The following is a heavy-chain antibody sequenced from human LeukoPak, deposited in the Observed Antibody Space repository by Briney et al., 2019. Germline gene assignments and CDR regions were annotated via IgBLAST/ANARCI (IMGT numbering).Heavy chain of an antibody. Sequence: ASVKVSCKASGYTFTSYGISWVRQAPGQGLEWMGWISAYNGNTNYAQKLQGRVTMTTDTSTSTAYMELSSLRSEDTAVYYCARDYGGGTRTDAFDIWGQGTMVTVSS. CDR3: ARDYGGGTRTDAFDI. CDR2: ISAYNGNT. D-gene: IGHD4-23*01. CDR1: GYTFTSYG. V-gene: IGHV1-18*01. J-gene: IGHJ3*02.